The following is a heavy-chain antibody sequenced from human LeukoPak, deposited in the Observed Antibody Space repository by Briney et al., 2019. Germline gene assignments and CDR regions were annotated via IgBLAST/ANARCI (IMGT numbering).Heavy chain of an antibody. CDR3: ARGLNDSWTGENY. J-gene: IGHJ4*02. CDR2: INHSGST. CDR1: DGSFSGYY. Sequence: SETLSLTCAVYDGSFSGYYWSWIRQPSGKGLEWIGEINHSGSTNYNPSLKSRVTISLDTSKSQFSLKVRYVTAADTAVYYCARGLNDSWTGENYWGQGTLVTVSS. D-gene: IGHD3-3*01. V-gene: IGHV4-34*01.